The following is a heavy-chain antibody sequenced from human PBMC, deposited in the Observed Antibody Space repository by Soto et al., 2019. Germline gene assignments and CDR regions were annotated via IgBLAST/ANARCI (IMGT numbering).Heavy chain of an antibody. CDR1: GGSMSGYY. Sequence: QVQLQESGPGLEKASETLSLTCTVSGGSMSGYYWSWIRQPPGEGLEWIGFIYDSGTTNYNPSLKSRGTISIDTSKNQCSLTLTSVTAADTAVYYCARVSHIVVVPAVRGAFDIWGQGTMITVPS. CDR2: IYDSGTT. V-gene: IGHV4-59*01. CDR3: ARVSHIVVVPAVRGAFDI. D-gene: IGHD2-21*02. J-gene: IGHJ3*02.